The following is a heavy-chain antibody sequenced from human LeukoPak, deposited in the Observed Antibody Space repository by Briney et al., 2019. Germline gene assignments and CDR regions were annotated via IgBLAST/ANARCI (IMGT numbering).Heavy chain of an antibody. CDR3: ARVPVRGVISIDWYFDL. CDR2: SGST. CDR1: GYSISSGYY. V-gene: IGHV4-38-2*02. J-gene: IGHJ2*01. D-gene: IGHD3-10*01. Sequence: SETLSLTCTVSGYSISSGYYWGWIRQPPGKGLEWIGSGSTNYNPSLKSRVTISVDTSKNQFSLKLSSVTAADTAVYYCARVPVRGVISIDWYFDLWGRGTLVTVSS.